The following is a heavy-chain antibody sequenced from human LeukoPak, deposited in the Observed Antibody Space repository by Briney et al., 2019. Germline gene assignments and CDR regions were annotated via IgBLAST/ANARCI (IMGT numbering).Heavy chain of an antibody. CDR2: IKQDGSEK. D-gene: IGHD3-22*01. CDR1: GFTFSSYW. CDR3: ARGSRPNYFDTMNI. J-gene: IGHJ3*02. Sequence: QPGGSLRLSCAASGFTFSSYWVSWVRQAPGKGLEWVANIKQDGSEKYNVDSVKGRFTISRDNAKNSLYLQMNSLTTEDTAVYYCARGSRPNYFDTMNIWGQGTMVTVSS. V-gene: IGHV3-7*01.